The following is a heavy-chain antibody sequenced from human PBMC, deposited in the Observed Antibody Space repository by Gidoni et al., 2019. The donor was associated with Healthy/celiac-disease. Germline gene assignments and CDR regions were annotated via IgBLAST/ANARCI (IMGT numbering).Heavy chain of an antibody. D-gene: IGHD4-17*01. CDR3: ARGFTVTDRG. V-gene: IGHV3-48*02. CDR2: ISSSSSTI. CDR1: GFTFSSYS. Sequence: EVQLVESGGGLVQPGGSLRLYCAASGFTFSSYSMNWVRQAPGKGLEWVSYISSSSSTIYYADSVKGRFTISRVNAKNSLYLQMNSLRDEDTAVYYCARGFTVTDRGWGQGTLVTVSS. J-gene: IGHJ4*02.